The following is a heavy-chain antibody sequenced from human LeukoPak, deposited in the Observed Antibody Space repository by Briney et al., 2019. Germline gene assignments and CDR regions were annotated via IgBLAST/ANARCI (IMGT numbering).Heavy chain of an antibody. Sequence: GGSLRLSCTASGFTFDDSGMSWVRQAPGKGLEWVSSVNWNGGSTGYADSVKGRFTISRDNAKNSLYLQMNSLRAEDTAVYYCARALAVAGTGGFDPWGQGTLVTVSS. D-gene: IGHD6-19*01. V-gene: IGHV3-20*04. CDR2: VNWNGGST. CDR3: ARALAVAGTGGFDP. J-gene: IGHJ5*02. CDR1: GFTFDDSG.